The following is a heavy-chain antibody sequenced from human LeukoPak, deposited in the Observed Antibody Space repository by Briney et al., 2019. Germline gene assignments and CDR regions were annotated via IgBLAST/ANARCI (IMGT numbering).Heavy chain of an antibody. Sequence: GGSLRLSCAASGFTFSDYYMSWIRQAPGKGLEWVSYISSSSSYTNYADSVKGRFTISRDNAKNSLYLQMNSLRAEDTAVYYCAGFRVRWGAFDIWDQGTMVTVSS. CDR2: ISSSSSYT. CDR1: GFTFSDYY. V-gene: IGHV3-11*06. CDR3: AGFRVRWGAFDI. D-gene: IGHD3-16*01. J-gene: IGHJ3*02.